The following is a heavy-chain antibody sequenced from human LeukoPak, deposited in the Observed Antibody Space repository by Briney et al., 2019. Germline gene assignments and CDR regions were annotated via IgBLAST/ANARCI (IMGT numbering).Heavy chain of an antibody. CDR1: GGTFSSYA. V-gene: IGHV1-69*04. Sequence: SVKVSCKASGGTFSSYAFSWVRQAPGQGLEWMGRIIPILGIANYAQKFQGRVTITADKSTSTAYMELSSLRSEDTAVYYCASLVGDYPFDYWGQGTLVTVSS. J-gene: IGHJ4*02. D-gene: IGHD4-17*01. CDR3: ASLVGDYPFDY. CDR2: IIPILGIA.